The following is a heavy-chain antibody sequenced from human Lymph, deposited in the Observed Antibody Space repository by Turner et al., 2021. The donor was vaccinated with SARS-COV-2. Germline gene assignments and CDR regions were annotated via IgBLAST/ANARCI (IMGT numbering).Heavy chain of an antibody. CDR1: GGSMNSNY. V-gene: IGHV4-59*01. CDR2: IYYRGST. D-gene: IGHD3-9*01. Sequence: VQLLESGPRLVQPLVPLSLTCTVSGGSMNSNYWSWIRQPPGKRLDWIGYIYYRGSTNYNPSHESRVTISVDTSRNQFSLNLTSVTAADTAIYYCARETGNNWVDPWGQGTLVTVSS. J-gene: IGHJ5*02. CDR3: ARETGNNWVDP.